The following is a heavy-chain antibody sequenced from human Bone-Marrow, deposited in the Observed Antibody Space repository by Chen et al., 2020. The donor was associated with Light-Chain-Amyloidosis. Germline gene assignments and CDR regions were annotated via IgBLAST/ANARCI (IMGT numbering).Heavy chain of an antibody. D-gene: IGHD3-22*01. V-gene: IGHV3-7*01. Sequence: EIQLVESGGGLVQPGGSLRLSCAASSYNFPSYWMTWVRQAPGKGLEWVANINQDGSEKYYVDSVKGRFTISRDNAKNSLYLQMNSLRVEDTAVFYCARVMESSGYYRTFDYWGQGTLVTVSS. CDR2: INQDGSEK. J-gene: IGHJ4*02. CDR3: ARVMESSGYYRTFDY. CDR1: SYNFPSYW.